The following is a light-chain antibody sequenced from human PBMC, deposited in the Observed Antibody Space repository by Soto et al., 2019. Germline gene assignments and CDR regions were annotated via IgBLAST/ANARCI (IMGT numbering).Light chain of an antibody. CDR1: SSDVGGYNY. Sequence: QPVLTQPPSASGSPGQSITISCTGTSSDVGGYNYVSWYQQHPGKAPKLMIYEVSKRPSGVPDRFSGSKSGNTASLTVSGPQTEDEADYYCSSYAGSNIYVFGTGTKVTVL. J-gene: IGLJ1*01. CDR3: SSYAGSNIYV. CDR2: EVS. V-gene: IGLV2-8*01.